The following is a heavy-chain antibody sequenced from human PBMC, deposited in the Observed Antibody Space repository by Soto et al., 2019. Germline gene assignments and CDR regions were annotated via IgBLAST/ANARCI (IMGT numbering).Heavy chain of an antibody. Sequence: EVQLVESGGGLVKPGGSLRLSCAASGFIFSDYTMIWVRQAPGKGLEWVSSICSRSSFIYYAESVKGRFTIARDNAKNSLDLEMNSRRAEDTAVYYCARERGNMALDWGQGTLVTVS. V-gene: IGHV3-21*01. CDR2: ICSRSSFI. D-gene: IGHD3-10*01. J-gene: IGHJ4*02. CDR3: ARERGNMALD. CDR1: GFIFSDYT.